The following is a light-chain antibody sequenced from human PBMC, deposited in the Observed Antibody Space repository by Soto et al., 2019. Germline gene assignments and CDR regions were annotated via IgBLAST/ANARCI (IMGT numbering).Light chain of an antibody. CDR1: QSVSSSY. CDR2: GAS. V-gene: IGKV3-20*01. CDR3: HQDGNSPPCT. Sequence: EIVLTQSPGTLSLSPGERATLSCRASQSVSSSYLAWYQQKPGQAPRLLIYGASSRATGIPDSFSGSGSGTDFNLTISRLEPEDFAFSYCHQDGNSPPCTFGQGTKLEIK. J-gene: IGKJ2*02.